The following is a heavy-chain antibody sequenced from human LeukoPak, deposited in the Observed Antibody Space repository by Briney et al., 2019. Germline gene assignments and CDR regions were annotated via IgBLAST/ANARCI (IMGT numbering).Heavy chain of an antibody. CDR2: IHYSGST. V-gene: IGHV4-59*12. J-gene: IGHJ3*02. D-gene: IGHD4-17*01. CDR1: GGSISSYY. CDR3: ARAFPFDDYGDPDAFDI. Sequence: PSETLSLTCTVSGGSISSYYWSWIRQHPGKGLEWIGNIHYSGSTYYNPSLKSRVTISVDRSKNQFSLKLTSVTAADTAVYYCARAFPFDDYGDPDAFDIWGQGTMVTVSP.